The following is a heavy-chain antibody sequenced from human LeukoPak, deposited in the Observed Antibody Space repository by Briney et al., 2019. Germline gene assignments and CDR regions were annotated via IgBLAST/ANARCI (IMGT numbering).Heavy chain of an antibody. CDR1: GGTFSSYA. CDR3: AREYGPLGGFDY. D-gene: IGHD3-16*01. J-gene: IGHJ4*02. Sequence: SVKVSCKASGGTFSSYAISWVRQAPGQGLEWMGGIIPIFGTANYAQKSQGRVTITADKSTSTAYMELSSLRSEDTAVYYYAREYGPLGGFDYWGQGTLVTVSS. V-gene: IGHV1-69*06. CDR2: IIPIFGTA.